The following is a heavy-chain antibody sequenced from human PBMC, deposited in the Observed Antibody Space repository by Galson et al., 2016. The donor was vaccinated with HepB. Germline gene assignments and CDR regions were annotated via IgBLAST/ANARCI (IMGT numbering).Heavy chain of an antibody. CDR2: IFSSGST. V-gene: IGHV4-59*01. CDR3: ARHQKLYGDFRLTSYFDY. D-gene: IGHD4-17*01. Sequence: SETLSLTCTVSGGSISSYSWSWIRQPPGKGLEWIGQIFSSGSTNLNPSLKSRVTISVDTSKNQFSLKLSSVTAADTAVYYCARHQKLYGDFRLTSYFDYWGQGTLVTVSS. J-gene: IGHJ4*02. CDR1: GGSISSYS.